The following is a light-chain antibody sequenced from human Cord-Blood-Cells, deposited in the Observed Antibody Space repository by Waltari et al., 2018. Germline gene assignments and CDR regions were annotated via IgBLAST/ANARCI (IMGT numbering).Light chain of an antibody. J-gene: IGLJ2*01. CDR3: CSYAGIYTLV. CDR2: EVS. V-gene: IGLV2-11*01. Sequence: QSALTQPRSVSGSPGQSVTISCTGTSSDVGGYNYVSCDQQHPGKAPKLTIYEVSKRPSGVPDRFSGSKSGNTASLTISELQAEDEADYYCCSYAGIYTLVFGGGTKLTVL. CDR1: SSDVGGYNY.